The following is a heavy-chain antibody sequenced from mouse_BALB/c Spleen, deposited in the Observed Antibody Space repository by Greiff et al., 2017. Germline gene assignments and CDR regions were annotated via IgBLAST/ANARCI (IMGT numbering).Heavy chain of an antibody. CDR1: GFSLTSYG. Sequence: QVQLKESGPGLVAPSQSLSITCTVSGFSLTSYGVHWVRQPPGKGLEWLGVIWAGGSTNYNSALMSRLSISKDNSKSQVFLKMNSLQTDDTAMYYCARGELGPRKGYFDYWGQGTTLTVSS. D-gene: IGHD4-1*01. V-gene: IGHV2-9*02. CDR2: IWAGGST. J-gene: IGHJ2*01. CDR3: ARGELGPRKGYFDY.